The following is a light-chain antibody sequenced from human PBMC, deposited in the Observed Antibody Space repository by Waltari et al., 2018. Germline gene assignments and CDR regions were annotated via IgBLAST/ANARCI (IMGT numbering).Light chain of an antibody. Sequence: QSALTQPASVSGSPGQSITISCAGSSSDLVASPDLSWYQQHPDQSPPPILHTVARPSGVSNLFSGSKSGNTASLTISVLQAEDEGDYYCSSFPTSHTLVFGGGTKLTVL. CDR2: TV. CDR1: SSDLVASPD. J-gene: IGLJ2*01. V-gene: IGLV2-14*03. CDR3: SSFPTSHTLV.